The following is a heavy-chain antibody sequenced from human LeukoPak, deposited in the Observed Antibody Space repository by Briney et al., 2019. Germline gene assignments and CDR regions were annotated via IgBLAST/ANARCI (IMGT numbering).Heavy chain of an antibody. Sequence: ASVKVSCKASGYTFTGYYMHWVRQAPGQGLEWMGWINPNSGGTNYAQKFQGRVTMTRDTSISTAYMELSRLRSDDTAVYYCARDTMDYYGSGSYGYWGQGTLVTVSS. CDR2: INPNSGGT. CDR3: ARDTMDYYGSGSYGY. CDR1: GYTFTGYY. J-gene: IGHJ4*02. V-gene: IGHV1-2*02. D-gene: IGHD3-10*01.